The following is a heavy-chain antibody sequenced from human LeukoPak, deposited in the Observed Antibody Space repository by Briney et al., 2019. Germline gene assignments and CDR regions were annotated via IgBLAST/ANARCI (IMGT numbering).Heavy chain of an antibody. D-gene: IGHD3-10*01. CDR3: ARGLGEQLFYYYYYYYTDV. J-gene: IGHJ6*03. V-gene: IGHV1-8*01. CDR2: MNPNSGNT. Sequence: ASVKVSCKASGYTFTSYDINWVRQATGQGLEWMGWMNPNSGNTGYAQKFQGRVTMTRNTSISTAYMELSSLRSEDTAVYYCARGLGEQLFYYYYYYYTDVWGKGTTVTISS. CDR1: GYTFTSYD.